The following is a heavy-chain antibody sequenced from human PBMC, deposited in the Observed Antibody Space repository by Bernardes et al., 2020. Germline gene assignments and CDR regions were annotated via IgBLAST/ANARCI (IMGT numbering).Heavy chain of an antibody. CDR1: GFTVSSNY. J-gene: IGHJ5*02. V-gene: IGHV3-53*01. Sequence: GRSLRLSCAASGFTVSSNYMNWVRQAPGKGLEWVSIIHTDGSTYYADSVKGRFTISRDNSKNTLYLQMNSLRAEDTAVYYCARFGGTGYYTYHWFDPWGQGTQVTVSS. CDR2: IHTDGST. CDR3: ARFGGTGYYTYHWFDP. D-gene: IGHD3-3*01.